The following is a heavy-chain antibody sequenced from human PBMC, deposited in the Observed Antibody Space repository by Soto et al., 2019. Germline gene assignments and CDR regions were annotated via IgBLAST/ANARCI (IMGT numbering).Heavy chain of an antibody. J-gene: IGHJ4*02. CDR2: TYWDDAK. Sequence: SGPTLVNPTQTLTLTCTFSGFSLNTRGVGVGWIRQPPGKALEWLTLTYWDDAKEYSPSLKSRLTITKDTSKNQVVLIMTNMDPVDTATYYCVHKGEGDRILDFWGQGALVTVSS. D-gene: IGHD3-16*01. CDR3: VHKGEGDRILDF. CDR1: GFSLNTRGVG. V-gene: IGHV2-5*02.